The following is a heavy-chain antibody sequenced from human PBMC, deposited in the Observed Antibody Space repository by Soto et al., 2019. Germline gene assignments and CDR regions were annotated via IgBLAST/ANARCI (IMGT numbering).Heavy chain of an antibody. Sequence: VQLVESGGGVVQPGRSLRLSCAASGLTFSTYGFHWVRQAPGKGLEGVAVIANDVRNIHYAESVEGRFTISRDNSKNTLYLQMNSLRPNDTAVYYCVKDTLGGMTPVFMPGPDWGQGTLVTVSS. CDR2: IANDVRNI. CDR1: GLTFSTYG. CDR3: VKDTLGGMTPVFMPGPD. J-gene: IGHJ4*02. D-gene: IGHD2-2*01. V-gene: IGHV3-30*18.